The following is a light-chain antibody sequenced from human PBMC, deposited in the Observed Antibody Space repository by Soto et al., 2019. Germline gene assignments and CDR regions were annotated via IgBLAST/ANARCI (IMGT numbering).Light chain of an antibody. V-gene: IGLV2-14*03. CDR3: SSYTASGTVVV. CDR1: SSDIGGYKY. Sequence: QSVLTQPASVSGSPGQSITIYCTGSSSDIGGYKYVSWYQQHPGKAPKLMISDVSSWPSGVSDRFSGSKSGNTASLTISGLQAGDEATYYCSSYTASGTVVVFGGGTKLTVL. CDR2: DVS. J-gene: IGLJ2*01.